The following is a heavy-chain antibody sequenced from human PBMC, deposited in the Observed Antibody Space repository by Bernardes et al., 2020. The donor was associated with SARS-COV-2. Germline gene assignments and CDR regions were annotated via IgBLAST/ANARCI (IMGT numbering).Heavy chain of an antibody. V-gene: IGHV1-18*01. Sequence: ASVKVSCKVSGYTLTELSMHWVRQAPGQGLEWMGWISAYNGNTNYAQKLQGRVTMTTDTSTSTAYMELRSLRSDDTAVYYCARDEGIDDILTGYYPSFDYWGQGTLVTVSS. CDR3: ARDEGIDDILTGYYPSFDY. CDR1: GYTLTELS. CDR2: ISAYNGNT. J-gene: IGHJ4*02. D-gene: IGHD3-9*01.